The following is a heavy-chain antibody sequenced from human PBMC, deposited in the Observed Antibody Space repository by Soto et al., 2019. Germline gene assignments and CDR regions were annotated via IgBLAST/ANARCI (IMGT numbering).Heavy chain of an antibody. V-gene: IGHV1-18*04. CDR1: GYTFTSYG. CDR3: AIGSEQLGYYYYGMDV. D-gene: IGHD6-13*01. J-gene: IGHJ6*02. Sequence: QVQLVQSGAEVKKPGASVKVSCKASGYTFTSYGISWVRQAPGQGREWMGWISAYNGNTNYAQKLQGRVTMTTDTSTSTAYMELRSLRSDDTAVYYCAIGSEQLGYYYYGMDVWGQGTTVTVSS. CDR2: ISAYNGNT.